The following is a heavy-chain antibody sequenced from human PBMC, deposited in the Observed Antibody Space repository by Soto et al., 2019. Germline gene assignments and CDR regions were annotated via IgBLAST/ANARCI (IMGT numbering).Heavy chain of an antibody. J-gene: IGHJ4*02. V-gene: IGHV1-69*06. Sequence: SVKVSCKASGGTFSSYAISWMRQAPGQGLEWMGGIIPIFGTTNYAQKFQGRVTITADKSTGTAYMELNSLRSEDTAVYYCVRDSPIGSTFSGYDGIDYWGQGTLVTVSS. CDR3: VRDSPIGSTFSGYDGIDY. CDR2: IIPIFGTT. CDR1: GGTFSSYA. D-gene: IGHD5-12*01.